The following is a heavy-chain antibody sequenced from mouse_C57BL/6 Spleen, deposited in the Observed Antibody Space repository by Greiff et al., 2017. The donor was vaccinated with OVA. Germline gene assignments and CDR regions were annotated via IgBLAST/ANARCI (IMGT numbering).Heavy chain of an antibody. V-gene: IGHV5-4*03. Sequence: EVKLVESGGGLVKPGGSLKLSCAASGFTFSSYAMSWVRQTPERRREGVATISDVGCSTYYPDNVKGRFTISRDNAKNNLYLQMSHLKSDDTAMYYCAKDYPYYFDYWGQGTTLTVSS. CDR2: ISDVGCST. CDR1: GFTFSSYA. CDR3: AKDYPYYFDY. J-gene: IGHJ2*01. D-gene: IGHD5-5*01.